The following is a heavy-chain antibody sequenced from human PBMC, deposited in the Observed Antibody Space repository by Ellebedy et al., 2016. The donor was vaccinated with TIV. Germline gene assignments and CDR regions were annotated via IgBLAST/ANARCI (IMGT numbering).Heavy chain of an antibody. CDR1: GGSFSGYY. V-gene: IGHV4-34*01. J-gene: IGHJ4*02. CDR2: INHSGST. CDR3: ARVQLVWFESDC. D-gene: IGHD3-10*01. Sequence: MPSETLSLTCAVSGGSFSGYYWSWIRQPPGKGLEWIGEINHSGSTNYNPSLKSRVTISVDTSKNQFSLKLSFVTAADTAVYYCARVQLVWFESDCWGQGTLVTVSS.